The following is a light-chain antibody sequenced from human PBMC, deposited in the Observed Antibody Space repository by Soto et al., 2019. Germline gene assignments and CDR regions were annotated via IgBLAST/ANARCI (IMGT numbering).Light chain of an antibody. Sequence: EIVLTQSPATLSLPPGERDTLSCRASQSVSSYLAWYQQKPGQAHRLLIYDASNRATGIPARFSGSGSGTDFNLTISSLEPEDFAVYYCQQRSNWTFGQGTKVEI. CDR1: QSVSSY. CDR2: DAS. CDR3: QQRSNWT. J-gene: IGKJ1*01. V-gene: IGKV3-11*01.